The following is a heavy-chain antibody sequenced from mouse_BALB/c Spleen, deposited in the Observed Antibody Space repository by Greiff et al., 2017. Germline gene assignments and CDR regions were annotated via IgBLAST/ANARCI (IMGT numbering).Heavy chain of an antibody. CDR3: AREESYYGSSPFAY. J-gene: IGHJ3*01. CDR2: IYPGDGDT. CDR1: GYAFSSSW. Sequence: VQLQQSGPELVKPGASVKISCKASGYAFSSSWMNWVKQRPGQGLEWIGRIYPGDGDTNYNGKFKGKATLTADKSSSTAYMQLSSLTSVDSAVYFCAREESYYGSSPFAYWGQGTLVTVSA. V-gene: IGHV1-82*01. D-gene: IGHD1-1*01.